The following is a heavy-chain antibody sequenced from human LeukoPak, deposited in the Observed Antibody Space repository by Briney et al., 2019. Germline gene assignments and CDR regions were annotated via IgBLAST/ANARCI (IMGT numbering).Heavy chain of an antibody. CDR3: GRDEDG. D-gene: IGHD2-15*01. V-gene: IGHV4-38-2*02. CDR2: IYDSGST. CDR1: GYSISSGYY. J-gene: IGHJ4*02. Sequence: TSETLSLTCAVSGYSISSGYYWGWSRHPPGKGLEWIGSIYDSGSTYYKPSLKSRFTISEDTSKNQFSLKLSSVTAADTAVYYCGRDEDGWGQGTLVTVSS.